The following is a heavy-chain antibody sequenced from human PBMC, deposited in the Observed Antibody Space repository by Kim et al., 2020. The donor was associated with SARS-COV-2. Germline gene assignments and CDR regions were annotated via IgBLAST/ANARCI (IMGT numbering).Heavy chain of an antibody. V-gene: IGHV4-34*01. D-gene: IGHD2-15*01. J-gene: IGHJ4*02. Sequence: SETLSLTCAVYGGSLSGYYWSWIRQPPGKGLEWIGEVNHSGSSNYNPSLKSRDTISVDTSKNEFSLKLTSVTAADTAVYYCANGGNYCSGGSCFDYWGQGTLVTVSS. CDR1: GGSLSGYY. CDR3: ANGGNYCSGGSCFDY. CDR2: VNHSGSS.